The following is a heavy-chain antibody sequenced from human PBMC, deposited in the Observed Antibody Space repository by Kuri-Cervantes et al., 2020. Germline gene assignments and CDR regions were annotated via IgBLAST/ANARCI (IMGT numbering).Heavy chain of an antibody. CDR2: INTNTGNP. V-gene: IGHV7-4-1*02. CDR1: GGTFSSYA. J-gene: IGHJ4*02. D-gene: IGHD3-9*01. Sequence: ASVKVSCKASGGTFSSYAISWVRQAPGQGLEWMGWINTNTGNPTYAQGFTGRFVFSLDTSVSTAYLQISSLKAEDTAVYYCARGPYNYDILAGQKTPHFDYWGQGTLVTVSS. CDR3: ARGPYNYDILAGQKTPHFDY.